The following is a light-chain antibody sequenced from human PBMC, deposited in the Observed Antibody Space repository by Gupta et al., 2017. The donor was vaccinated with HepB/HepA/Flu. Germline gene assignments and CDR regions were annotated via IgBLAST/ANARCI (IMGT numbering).Light chain of an antibody. V-gene: IGKV3-20*01. CDR1: QSVSSSF. J-gene: IGKJ1*01. CDR3: QQCGSSRWT. CDR2: GAS. Sequence: IVLTLSPGTLSLSPGERATLSCSASQSVSSSFLAWYQEKPGQAPRLLIYGASSRGTGIPDRFSGRWSGTDCTLTISRLEPEDVAVYYCQQCGSSRWTFVQGTKVEIK.